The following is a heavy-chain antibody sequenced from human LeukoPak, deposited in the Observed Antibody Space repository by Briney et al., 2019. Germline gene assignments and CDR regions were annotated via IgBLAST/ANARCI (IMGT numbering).Heavy chain of an antibody. J-gene: IGHJ4*02. CDR3: ARERKEGARYYFDY. D-gene: IGHD1-26*01. CDR2: IKQDGSEK. Sequence: GGSLRLSCGASGFTFSSYWISWVRQAPGKGLEWLANIKQDGSEKYYVDSVKGRFTISRDNAKNSLYLQMNSLRAEDTAVYYCARERKEGARYYFDYWGQGTLVTVSS. V-gene: IGHV3-7*01. CDR1: GFTFSSYW.